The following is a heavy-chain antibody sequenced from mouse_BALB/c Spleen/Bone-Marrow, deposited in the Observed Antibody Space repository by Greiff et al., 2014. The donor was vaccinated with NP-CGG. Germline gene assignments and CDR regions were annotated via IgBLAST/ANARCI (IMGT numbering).Heavy chain of an antibody. CDR3: ARGSPY. V-gene: IGHV1S81*02. Sequence: QVQLQQPGAELVKPGASVKLSCKTSGYTFTNYYIYWVKQRPGQGLEWIGEINPGNGGTNFNERFKSKATLTVDKSSTTAYILLTSLTSEDSAVYYCARGSPYWGQGTLLTVSA. D-gene: IGHD6-2*01. CDR2: INPGNGGT. CDR1: GYTFTNYY. J-gene: IGHJ3*01.